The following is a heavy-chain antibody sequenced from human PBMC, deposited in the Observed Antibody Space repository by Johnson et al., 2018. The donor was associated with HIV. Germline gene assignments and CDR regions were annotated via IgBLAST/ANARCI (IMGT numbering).Heavy chain of an antibody. J-gene: IGHJ3*02. CDR3: ARGAVSGYVSVDAFHI. CDR1: GFTFRTSG. V-gene: IGHV3-30*19. D-gene: IGHD5-12*01. CDR2: IWYDGSGK. Sequence: QVQLVESGGGVVQPGRSLRLSCVASGFTFRTSGMHWVRQAPGQGLEWVAVIWYDGSGKYYADSVKGRSTISRDNSKNTLYLQMHSLTPEDTAVYYCARGAVSGYVSVDAFHIWGQGTLVTVSS.